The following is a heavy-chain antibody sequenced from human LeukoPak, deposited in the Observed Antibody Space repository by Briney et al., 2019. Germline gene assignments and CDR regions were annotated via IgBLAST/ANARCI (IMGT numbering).Heavy chain of an antibody. D-gene: IGHD6-13*01. V-gene: IGHV4-59*01. J-gene: IGHJ4*02. Sequence: PSETLSLTCTVSGGSISSYYWSWIRQPPEKRLEWIGYIYYSGTTNYNPSLKSRVTISVDTSKNQFSLKLSSVTAADTAVYYCARGVYIAAAQYGYWGQGTLVTVSS. CDR2: IYYSGTT. CDR3: ARGVYIAAAQYGY. CDR1: GGSISSYY.